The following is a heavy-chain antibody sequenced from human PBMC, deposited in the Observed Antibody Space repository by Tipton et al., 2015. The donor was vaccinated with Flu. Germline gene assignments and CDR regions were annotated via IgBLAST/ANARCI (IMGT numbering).Heavy chain of an antibody. D-gene: IGHD2-15*01. J-gene: IGHJ5*02. V-gene: IGHV4-38-2*01. Sequence: TLSLTCAVSGDSISSDYHWGWIRQFPGKGLEWIGTVSRSGSTIYSPSLKSRVTISIDRSKNQFSLNLKSVTAADMAVYYCARWWSEGNSFDPWGQGTLVTVSS. CDR1: GDSISSDYH. CDR3: ARWWSEGNSFDP. CDR2: VSRSGST.